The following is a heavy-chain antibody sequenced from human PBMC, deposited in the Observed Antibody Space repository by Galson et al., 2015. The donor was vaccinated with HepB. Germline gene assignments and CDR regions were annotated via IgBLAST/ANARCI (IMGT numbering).Heavy chain of an antibody. J-gene: IGHJ4*02. CDR2: IYYSGGT. Sequence: SETLSLTCTVSGGSISSDDYYWAWIRQPPGKGLEWIGSIYYSGGTYYNPSLKSRVTISVDTSKNQFSLKLTSVAAADTAVYYCARHPYSSGWSTDIYYFDYWGQGSLVTVSS. D-gene: IGHD6-19*01. V-gene: IGHV4-39*01. CDR1: GGSISSDDYY. CDR3: ARHPYSSGWSTDIYYFDY.